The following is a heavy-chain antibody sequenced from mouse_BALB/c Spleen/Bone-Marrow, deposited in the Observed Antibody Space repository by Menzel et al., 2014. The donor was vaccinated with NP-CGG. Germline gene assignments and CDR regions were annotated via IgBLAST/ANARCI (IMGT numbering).Heavy chain of an antibody. CDR1: GYSITSDYA. D-gene: IGHD3-1*01. CDR2: ISYSGST. J-gene: IGHJ3*01. V-gene: IGHV3-2*02. CDR3: ARGGARATGWFAY. Sequence: EVKLMESGPGLVKPSQSLSLPCTVTGYSITSDYAWNWIRQFPGNKLEWMGYISYSGSTSYNPSLKSRISITRDTSKNQFFLQLNSVTTEDTATYYCARGGARATGWFAYWGQGTLVTVSA.